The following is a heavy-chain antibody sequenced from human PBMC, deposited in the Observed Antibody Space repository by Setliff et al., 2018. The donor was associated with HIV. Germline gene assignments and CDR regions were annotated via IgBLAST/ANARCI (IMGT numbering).Heavy chain of an antibody. CDR2: MHTSGST. Sequence: SETLSLTCTVSGGSISFGCYYWSWIRQPAGKGLEWIGSMHTSGSTSYSPSLKSRVTISIDTSKNQFSLELTSLIAADTAVYYCAREECTSWPRVHYWGQGALVTVSS. CDR3: AREECTSWPRVHY. D-gene: IGHD6-13*01. V-gene: IGHV4-61*02. J-gene: IGHJ4*02. CDR1: GGSISFGCYY.